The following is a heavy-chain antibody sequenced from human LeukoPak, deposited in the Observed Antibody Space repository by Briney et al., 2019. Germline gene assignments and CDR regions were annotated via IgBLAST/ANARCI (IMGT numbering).Heavy chain of an antibody. CDR2: INPNSGGT. CDR1: GGTFSSYA. J-gene: IGHJ4*02. V-gene: IGHV1-2*02. D-gene: IGHD3-3*01. CDR3: ARDFTIFGVVNRGYFDY. Sequence: ASVKVSCKASGGTFSSYAISWVRQAPGQGLEWMGWINPNSGGTNYAQKFQGRVTMTRDTSISTAYMELSRLRSDDTAVYYCARDFTIFGVVNRGYFDYWGQGTLVTVSS.